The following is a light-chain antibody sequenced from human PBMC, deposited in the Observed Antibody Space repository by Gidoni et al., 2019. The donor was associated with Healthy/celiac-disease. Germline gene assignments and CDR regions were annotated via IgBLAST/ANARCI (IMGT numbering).Light chain of an antibody. J-gene: IGKJ1*01. CDR2: GAS. Sequence: EIVMTQSPATLSASPGERATLSCRASQRISSNLPWYQQKPGQAPRLLIYGASTRATGIPARFSGSGSGTEFTLTISSLQSEDFAVYYCQQYNNWPPWTFGRGTKVEIK. CDR1: QRISSN. V-gene: IGKV3-15*01. CDR3: QQYNNWPPWT.